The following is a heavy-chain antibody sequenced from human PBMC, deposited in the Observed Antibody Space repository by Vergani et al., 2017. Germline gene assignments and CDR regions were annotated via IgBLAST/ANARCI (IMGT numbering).Heavy chain of an antibody. D-gene: IGHD3-10*01. J-gene: IGHJ3*02. V-gene: IGHV4-4*07. CDR3: AREEVLLWFEELDAFDI. CDR1: GGSISSYY. CDR2: IYTSGST. Sequence: QVQLQESGPGLVKPSETLSLTCTVSGGSISSYYWSWIRQPAGKGLEWIGRIYTSGSTNYNPSLKSRVTMSVDTSKNQFSLKLSSVTAADTAVYYCAREEVLLWFEELDAFDIWGQGTMVTVSS.